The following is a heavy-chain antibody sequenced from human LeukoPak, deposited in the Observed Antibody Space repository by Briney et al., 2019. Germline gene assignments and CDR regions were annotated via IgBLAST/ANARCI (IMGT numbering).Heavy chain of an antibody. V-gene: IGHV3-23*01. CDR3: AKGWSYGSGSYYRYYFDY. D-gene: IGHD3-10*01. Sequence: GGSLRLSCAASGFTFSSYAMSWVRQAPGKGLEWVSAISGSGGSTYYADSVKGRFTISRDNSKNTLYLQMNSLRAEDTAVYYCAKGWSYGSGSYYRYYFDYWGQGTLVTVSS. CDR2: ISGSGGST. CDR1: GFTFSSYA. J-gene: IGHJ4*02.